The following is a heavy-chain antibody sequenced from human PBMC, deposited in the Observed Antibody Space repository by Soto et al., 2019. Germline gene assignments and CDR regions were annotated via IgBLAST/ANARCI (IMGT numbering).Heavy chain of an antibody. Sequence: QVQLVESGGGLVKPGGSLRLSCAASGFTFSDYYMSWIRQAPGKGLEWVSYISSSSSYTNYADSVKGRFTISRDNAKNSLYRQMTSLRAEDTAVYYCARGNYYDSSGYYPDYWGQGTLVTVSS. CDR3: ARGNYYDSSGYYPDY. CDR2: ISSSSSYT. V-gene: IGHV3-11*06. J-gene: IGHJ4*02. CDR1: GFTFSDYY. D-gene: IGHD3-22*01.